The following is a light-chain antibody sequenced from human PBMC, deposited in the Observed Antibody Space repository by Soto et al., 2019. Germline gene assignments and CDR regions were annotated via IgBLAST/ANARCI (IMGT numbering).Light chain of an antibody. CDR2: WAS. J-gene: IGKJ4*01. CDR1: QSVLYSSNNKNY. V-gene: IGKV4-1*01. CDR3: QQSYLTPLT. Sequence: DIVMTQSPDSLAVSLGERATINCKSSQSVLYSSNNKNYLAWYQQKPGQPPKLLIYWASTRESGVPDRFSGSGSGTDFTLTISSLQAEDVAVYYCQQSYLTPLTFGGGTRVEIK.